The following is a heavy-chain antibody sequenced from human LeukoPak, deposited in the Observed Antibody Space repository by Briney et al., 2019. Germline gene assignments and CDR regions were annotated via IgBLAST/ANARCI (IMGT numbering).Heavy chain of an antibody. CDR3: ASIYGSGNDFDY. V-gene: IGHV1-2*02. D-gene: IGHD3-10*01. J-gene: IGHJ4*02. CDR2: INPNSGGT. Sequence: ASVTVSFKASGYTFTLYYMHWVRQAPAQGREGMGWINPNSGGTNYAQKFQGRVTMTRYTSISTAYMELSRLRSDDTAVYYCASIYGSGNDFDYWGQGTLVTVSS. CDR1: GYTFTLYY.